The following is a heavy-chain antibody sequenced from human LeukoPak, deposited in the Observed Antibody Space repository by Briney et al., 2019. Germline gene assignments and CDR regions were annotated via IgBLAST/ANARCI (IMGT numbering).Heavy chain of an antibody. D-gene: IGHD3-22*01. Sequence: SETLSLTCAIYGGSFSGYYWSWIRQPPGKGLEWIGEINHSGNTNYNPSLKSRVTISVDTSKNQFSLKLSSMIAADTAVYYCARGRDHYDSSGYYDAFDTWGQGTMVTVSS. CDR1: GGSFSGYY. V-gene: IGHV4-34*01. CDR3: ARGRDHYDSSGYYDAFDT. J-gene: IGHJ3*02. CDR2: INHSGNT.